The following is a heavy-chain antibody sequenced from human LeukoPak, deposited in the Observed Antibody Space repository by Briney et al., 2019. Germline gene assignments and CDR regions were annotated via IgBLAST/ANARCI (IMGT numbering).Heavy chain of an antibody. Sequence: GRSLRLSCAASGFTFDDYAMRWVRQAPGKGPEWVSGISWNSGSIGYADSVKGRFTISRDNAKNSLYLQMNSLRAEDTALYYCAKDRVCSGGSCYSFFDAFDIWGQGTMVTVSS. D-gene: IGHD2-15*01. V-gene: IGHV3-9*01. CDR3: AKDRVCSGGSCYSFFDAFDI. CDR2: ISWNSGSI. CDR1: GFTFDDYA. J-gene: IGHJ3*02.